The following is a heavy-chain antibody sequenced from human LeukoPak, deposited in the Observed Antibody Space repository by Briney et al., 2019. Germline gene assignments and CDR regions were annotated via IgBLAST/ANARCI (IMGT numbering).Heavy chain of an antibody. J-gene: IGHJ4*02. CDR2: MNPNRGNT. V-gene: IGHV1-8*03. Sequence: ASVKVSCKASGHTFSTYDIKWVRQAAGQGLEWMGWMNPNRGNTGYAQKCQGRLTITRIASISTAYMELSSLRSDDTAVYYCARTKPDNSEIYNWGQGTLVTVSS. CDR1: GHTFSTYD. D-gene: IGHD3-22*01. CDR3: ARTKPDNSEIYN.